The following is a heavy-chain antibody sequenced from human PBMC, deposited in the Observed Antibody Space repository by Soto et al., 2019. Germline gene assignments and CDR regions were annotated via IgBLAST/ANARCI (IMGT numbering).Heavy chain of an antibody. V-gene: IGHV4-30-4*01. CDR3: ARASGDCGGDCYSAFGY. D-gene: IGHD2-21*02. J-gene: IGHJ4*02. CDR2: IYYSGST. Sequence: QVQLQESGPGLVKPSQTLSLTCTVSGGSISSGDYYWSWIRQPPGKGLEWIGYIYYSGSTYYNPSLKCRVTISVDTSKNQFSLKLSSVTAADTAVYYCARASGDCGGDCYSAFGYWGQGTLVTVSS. CDR1: GGSISSGDYY.